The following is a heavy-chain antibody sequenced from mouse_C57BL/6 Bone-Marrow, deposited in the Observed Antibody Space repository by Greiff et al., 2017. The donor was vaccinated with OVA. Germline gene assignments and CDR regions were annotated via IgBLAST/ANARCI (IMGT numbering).Heavy chain of an antibody. D-gene: IGHD1-1*01. CDR3: ARDPFYYYGSSYPYWYFDV. V-gene: IGHV1-9*01. J-gene: IGHJ1*03. Sequence: VQLVESGAELMKPGASVKLSCKATGYTFTGYWIEWVKQRPGHGLEWIGEILPGSGSTNYNEKFKGKATFTADTSSNTAYMQLSSLTTEDSAIYYCARDPFYYYGSSYPYWYFDVWGTGTTVTVSS. CDR1: GYTFTGYW. CDR2: ILPGSGST.